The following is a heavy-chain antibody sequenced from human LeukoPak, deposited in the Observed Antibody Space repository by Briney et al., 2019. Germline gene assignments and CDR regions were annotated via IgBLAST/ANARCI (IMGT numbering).Heavy chain of an antibody. CDR1: GFTVSSNY. CDR3: AREFLSADSSSWYRGFDS. V-gene: IGHV3-53*01. Sequence: GGSLRLSCAASGFTVSSNYMSWVRQAPGKGLEWVSVIYCGGSTYYADSVKGRFTISRDNSKNTLYLQMNSLRAEDTAVYYCAREFLSADSSSWYRGFDSWGQGTLVTVSS. J-gene: IGHJ5*01. CDR2: IYCGGST. D-gene: IGHD6-13*01.